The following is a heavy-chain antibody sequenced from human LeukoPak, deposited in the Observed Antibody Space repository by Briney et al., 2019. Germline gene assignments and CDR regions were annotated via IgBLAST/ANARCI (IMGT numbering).Heavy chain of an antibody. CDR2: ISYDGSNK. CDR3: ARDFTSGYSYGLFDY. Sequence: SLRLSCAASGFTFSSYAMHWVRQAPGKGLEWVAVISYDGSNKYYADSVKGRFTISRDNSKNTLYLQMNSLRAEDTAVYYCARDFTSGYSYGLFDYWGQGTLVTVSS. D-gene: IGHD5-18*01. CDR1: GFTFSSYA. J-gene: IGHJ4*02. V-gene: IGHV3-30*04.